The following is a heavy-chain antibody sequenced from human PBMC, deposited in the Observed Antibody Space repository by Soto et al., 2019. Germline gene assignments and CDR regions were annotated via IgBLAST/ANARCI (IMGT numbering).Heavy chain of an antibody. V-gene: IGHV3-30*18. D-gene: IGHD3-3*01. Sequence: PGGSLRLSCAASGFTFGSYGMHWVRQAPGKGLEWVAVISYDGSNKYYADSVKGRFTISRDNSKNTLYLQMNSLRAEDTAVYYCAKVGVRGLRFLEWLLPHFDYWGQGTLVTVSS. CDR2: ISYDGSNK. CDR3: AKVGVRGLRFLEWLLPHFDY. CDR1: GFTFGSYG. J-gene: IGHJ4*02.